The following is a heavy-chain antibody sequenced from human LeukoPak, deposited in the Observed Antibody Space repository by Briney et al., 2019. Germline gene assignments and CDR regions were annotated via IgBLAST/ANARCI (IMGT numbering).Heavy chain of an antibody. CDR3: ARVLRYCSGGNCYSGGLGYMDV. Sequence: GGSLRLSCEASGLNFSTYGMHWVRQAPGKGLEWVSSISRSGSTKYYADSVKGRFTISRDNAKNSLFLQMNSLRAEDTAVYYCARVLRYCSGGNCYSGGLGYMDVWGKGTTVTISS. V-gene: IGHV3-48*04. CDR1: GLNFSTYG. CDR2: ISRSGSTK. J-gene: IGHJ6*03. D-gene: IGHD2-15*01.